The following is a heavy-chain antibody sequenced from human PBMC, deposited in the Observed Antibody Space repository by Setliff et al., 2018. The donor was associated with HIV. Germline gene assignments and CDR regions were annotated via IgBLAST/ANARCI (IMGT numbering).Heavy chain of an antibody. CDR2: IYSGGST. V-gene: IGHV3-53*01. D-gene: IGHD2-21*01. CDR3: VRVLWPWAFDI. Sequence: PGGSLRLSCAASGFTVSSYYMSWVRQAPGKGLEWVSTIYSGGSTYYADSVKGRFTISRDRSKNTMFLQMNSLRAEDTAVYYCVRVLWPWAFDIWGQGTVVTVSS. CDR1: GFTVSSYY. J-gene: IGHJ3*02.